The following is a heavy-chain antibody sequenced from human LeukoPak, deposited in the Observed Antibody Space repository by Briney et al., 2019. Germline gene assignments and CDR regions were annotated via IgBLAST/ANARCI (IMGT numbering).Heavy chain of an antibody. D-gene: IGHD3-22*01. CDR3: ARAYVVVNASDI. V-gene: IGHV4-59*01. J-gene: IGHJ3*02. CDR1: GGSISSYY. Sequence: SETLSLTCTVSGGSISSYYWSWIRQPPGKGLEWIGYIYYSGSTNYNPSLKSRVTISVDTSKNQFSLKLSSVTAADTAVYYCARAYVVVNASDIWGQGTMVTVPS. CDR2: IYYSGST.